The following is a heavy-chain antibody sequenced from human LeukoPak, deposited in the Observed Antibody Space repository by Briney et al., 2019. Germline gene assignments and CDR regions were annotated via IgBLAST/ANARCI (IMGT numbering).Heavy chain of an antibody. D-gene: IGHD1-26*01. CDR2: IWSDGTNE. Sequence: GGSLRLSCVASGFSFSTCAIHWVRQAPGKGLEWVAIIWSDGTNEKYANSVKGRFTISRDNFENTVYLQMNSLRAEDTAVYYCARASGTGSYILDYWGQGALLTVSP. CDR1: GFSFSTCA. J-gene: IGHJ4*02. CDR3: ARASGTGSYILDY. V-gene: IGHV3-33*01.